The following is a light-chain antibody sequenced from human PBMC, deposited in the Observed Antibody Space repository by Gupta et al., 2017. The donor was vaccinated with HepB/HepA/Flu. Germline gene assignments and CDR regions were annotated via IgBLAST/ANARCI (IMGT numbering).Light chain of an antibody. CDR3: AAYNHTTHIV. CDR1: STYAGGYQY. V-gene: IGLV2-14*03. CDR2: AVT. J-gene: IGLJ2*01. Sequence: SALTLVPSLSGSPGQSPTISSTRTSTYAGGYQYVSWYQQHPDEPPTLLIHAVTRRPPGDSSRFSASKSGSTASLTISGLQVEDVADYYCAAYNHTTHIVFGGGTKVTVL.